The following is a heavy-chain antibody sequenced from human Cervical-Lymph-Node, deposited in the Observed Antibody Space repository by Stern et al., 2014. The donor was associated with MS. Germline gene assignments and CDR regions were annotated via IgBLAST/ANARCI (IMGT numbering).Heavy chain of an antibody. CDR2: ISGSGDLI. CDR3: VRGRGSSEDS. V-gene: IGHV3-11*01. D-gene: IGHD1-26*01. Sequence: VQLEESGGGLVKPGGSLRLSCAASGFSFSDYFMTWVRQAPGKGLEWLSYISGSGDLIHYGDSMRGRFTISRDNAKNSLDLKMNSLRVEDTAVYYCVRGRGSSEDSWGQGTLVTVSS. CDR1: GFSFSDYF. J-gene: IGHJ4*02.